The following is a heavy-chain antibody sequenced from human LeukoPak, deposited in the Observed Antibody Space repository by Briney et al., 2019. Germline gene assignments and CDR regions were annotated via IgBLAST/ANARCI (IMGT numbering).Heavy chain of an antibody. CDR2: INHSGST. Sequence: PSETLSLTCAVYGGSFSGYYWSWIRQPPGKGLEWIGEINHSGSTNYNPSLKSRVTISVDTSKNQFSLKLSSVTAADTAVYYCARREYSSSGVLGYFDYWGQRTLVTVSS. V-gene: IGHV4-34*01. CDR1: GGSFSGYY. J-gene: IGHJ4*02. CDR3: ARREYSSSGVLGYFDY. D-gene: IGHD6-13*01.